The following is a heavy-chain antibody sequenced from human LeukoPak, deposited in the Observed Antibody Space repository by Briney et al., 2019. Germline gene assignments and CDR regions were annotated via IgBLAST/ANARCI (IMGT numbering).Heavy chain of an antibody. CDR2: IIPIFGTA. D-gene: IGHD3-9*01. J-gene: IGHJ5*02. CDR1: GGTFSSYA. CDR3: ARGQSDILTAPPYNWFDP. V-gene: IGHV1-69*06. Sequence: ASVKVSCKASGGTFSSYAISWVRQAPGQGLEWMGGIIPIFGTANYAQKFQGRVTITADKSTSTAYMELSSLRSEDTAVYYCARGQSDILTAPPYNWFDPWGQGTLVTVSS.